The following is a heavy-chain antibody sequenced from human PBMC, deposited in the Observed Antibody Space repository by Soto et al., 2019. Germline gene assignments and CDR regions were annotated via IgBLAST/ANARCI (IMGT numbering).Heavy chain of an antibody. CDR1: GYTFSTYG. Sequence: ASVKVSCKASGYTFSTYGINWVRQAPGQGLELMGWISAYDGKTTYAEKFQGRVTLTTDTSTSTAYMELRSLRSDDTAIYYCARDPHEFWTSYWFDPWGQGTPVTVSS. CDR2: ISAYDGKT. V-gene: IGHV1-18*01. J-gene: IGHJ5*02. CDR3: ARDPHEFWTSYWFDP. D-gene: IGHD3-3*01.